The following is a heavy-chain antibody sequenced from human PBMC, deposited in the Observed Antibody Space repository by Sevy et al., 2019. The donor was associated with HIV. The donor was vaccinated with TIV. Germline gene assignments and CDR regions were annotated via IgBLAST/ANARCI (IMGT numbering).Heavy chain of an antibody. D-gene: IGHD2-15*01. Sequence: GGSLRLSCAASGFTFSDYSMNWVRQAPGKGLEWVSSITSSATDIHYADSVKGRFTISRDNAKNSLHLQMNDLRAEDTAVYYWARHFDCTGGRCYSQYYFDYWGQGTLVTVSS. J-gene: IGHJ4*02. V-gene: IGHV3-21*01. CDR3: ARHFDCTGGRCYSQYYFDY. CDR1: GFTFSDYS. CDR2: ITSSATDI.